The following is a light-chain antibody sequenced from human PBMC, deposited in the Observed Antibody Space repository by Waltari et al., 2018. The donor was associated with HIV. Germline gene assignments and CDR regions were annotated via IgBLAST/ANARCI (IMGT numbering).Light chain of an antibody. CDR3: QQYYSTPRT. Sequence: DIMMTQSPDSLAVTLAERSPSNCKSPQSVLYSSNNKNYLAWYQQKPGQPPKVLIYWASSRESGVPDRFSGSGSGTDFTLTISSLQAEDVAVYYCQQYYSTPRTFGQGTKVEIK. CDR2: WAS. V-gene: IGKV4-1*01. CDR1: QSVLYSSNNKNY. J-gene: IGKJ1*01.